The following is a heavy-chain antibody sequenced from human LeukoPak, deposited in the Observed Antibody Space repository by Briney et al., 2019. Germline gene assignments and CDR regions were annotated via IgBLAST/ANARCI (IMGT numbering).Heavy chain of an antibody. CDR2: INSDGSST. V-gene: IGHV3-74*01. CDR3: ARDSLVAAAFDY. J-gene: IGHJ4*02. D-gene: IGHD6-13*01. CDR1: GFTFSSYW. Sequence: GGSLRLSCAASGFTFSSYWMHWVRQAPGKGLVWVSRINSDGSSTSYADSVKGRFTISRDNAKNTLYLQMNSLRAEDAAVYYCARDSLVAAAFDYWGQGTLVTVSS.